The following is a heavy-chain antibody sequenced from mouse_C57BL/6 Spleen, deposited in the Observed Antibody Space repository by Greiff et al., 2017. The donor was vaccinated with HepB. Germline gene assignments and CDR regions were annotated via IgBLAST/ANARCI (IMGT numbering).Heavy chain of an antibody. Sequence: DVQLQESGPGLVKPSQSLSLTCSVTGYSITSGYYWNWIRQFPGNKLEWMGYISYDGSNNYNPSLKNRISITRDTSKNQFFLKLNSVTTEDTATYYCAREGFDYWGQGTTRTVAS. J-gene: IGHJ2*01. V-gene: IGHV3-6*01. CDR3: AREGFDY. CDR1: GYSITSGYY. CDR2: ISYDGSN.